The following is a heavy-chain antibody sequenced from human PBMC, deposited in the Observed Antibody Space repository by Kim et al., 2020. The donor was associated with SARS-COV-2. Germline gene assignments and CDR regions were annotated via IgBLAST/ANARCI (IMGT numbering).Heavy chain of an antibody. V-gene: IGHV4-31*03. CDR1: GGSISSGGYY. CDR2: IYYSGST. J-gene: IGHJ6*02. D-gene: IGHD5-12*01. CDR3: ASGGVLWLRPHYYGMDV. Sequence: SETLSLTCTVSGGSISSGGYYWSWIRQHPGKGLEWIGYIYYSGSTYYNPSLKSRVTISVDTSKNQFSLKLSSVTAADTAVYYCASGGVLWLRPHYYGMDVWGQGTTVTVSS.